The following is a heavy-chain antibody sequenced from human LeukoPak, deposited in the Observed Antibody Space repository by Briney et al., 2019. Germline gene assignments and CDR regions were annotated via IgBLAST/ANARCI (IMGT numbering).Heavy chain of an antibody. V-gene: IGHV3-30-3*01. D-gene: IGHD3-10*01. Sequence: PGGSLRLSCAASGFTFNRYAMHWVRQAPGKGLEWVAVMSYDGSNQYYGDSVKGRFTISRDNSKNTLYLQMNSLRAEDTAVYYCVGEDFGKYYFDYWGQGTLVTVSS. J-gene: IGHJ4*02. CDR1: GFTFNRYA. CDR3: VGEDFGKYYFDY. CDR2: MSYDGSNQ.